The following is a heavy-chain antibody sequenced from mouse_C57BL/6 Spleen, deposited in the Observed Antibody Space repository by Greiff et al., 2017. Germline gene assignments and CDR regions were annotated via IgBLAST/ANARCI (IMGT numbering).Heavy chain of an antibody. Sequence: EVKLEESGPGLVKPSQSLSLTCSVTGYSITSGYYWNWIRQFPGNKLEWMGYISYDGSNNYNPSLKNRISITRDTSKNQFFLKLNSVTTEDTATYYCARGYDYDRFAYWGQGTLVTVSA. CDR2: ISYDGSN. J-gene: IGHJ3*01. CDR1: GYSITSGYY. D-gene: IGHD2-4*01. V-gene: IGHV3-6*01. CDR3: ARGYDYDRFAY.